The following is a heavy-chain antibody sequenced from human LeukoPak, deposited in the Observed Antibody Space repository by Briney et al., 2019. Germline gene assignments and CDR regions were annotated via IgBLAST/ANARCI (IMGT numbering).Heavy chain of an antibody. CDR3: ASPAPRVSLWFGELFYFDY. Sequence: PSETLSLTCAVSGASISSSNWWSWIRQPPGKGLEWIGEIYHTGSTNYNPSLKSRVTISVDKSKNQFSLKLSSVTAADTAVYYCASPAPRVSLWFGELFYFDYWGQGTLVTVSS. V-gene: IGHV4-4*02. J-gene: IGHJ4*02. D-gene: IGHD3-10*01. CDR2: IYHTGST. CDR1: GASISSSNW.